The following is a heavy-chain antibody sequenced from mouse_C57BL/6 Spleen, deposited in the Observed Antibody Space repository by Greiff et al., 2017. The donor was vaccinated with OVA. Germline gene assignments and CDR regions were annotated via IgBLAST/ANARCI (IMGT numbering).Heavy chain of an antibody. CDR3: ARYYGSSFAY. V-gene: IGHV1-42*01. CDR1: GYSFTGYY. D-gene: IGHD1-1*01. Sequence: EVQLQQSGPGLVKPGASVKISCKASGYSFTGYYMNWVKQSPEKSLEWIGEINPSTGGTTYNQKFKAKATLTVDKSSSTAYMQLKSLTSEDSAVYYCARYYGSSFAYWGQGTLVTVSA. CDR2: INPSTGGT. J-gene: IGHJ3*01.